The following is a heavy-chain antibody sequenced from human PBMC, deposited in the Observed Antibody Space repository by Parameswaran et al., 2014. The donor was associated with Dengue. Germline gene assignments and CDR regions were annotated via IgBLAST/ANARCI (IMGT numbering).Heavy chain of an antibody. D-gene: IGHD1-7*01. CDR2: IKSKTDGGTT. CDR3: ATYNLNYVVSRFDP. V-gene: IGHV3-15*01. J-gene: IGHJ5*02. Sequence: RWIRQPPGKGLEWVGRIKSKTDGGTTDYAAPVKGRFTISRDDSKNTLYLQMNSLKTEDTAVYYCATYNLNYVVSRFDPWGQGTWSRLL.